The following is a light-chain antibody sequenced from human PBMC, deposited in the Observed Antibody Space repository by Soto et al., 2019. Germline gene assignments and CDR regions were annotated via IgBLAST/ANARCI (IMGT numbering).Light chain of an antibody. V-gene: IGLV2-14*01. J-gene: IGLJ1*01. Sequence: QSALTQPASVSGSPGQSITISCSGTSSDIGDYNYVSWYQQHPGKAPKVMIYDVSNRPSGVSNRFSGSKSGNTASLTISGLQAEDEADYYCSSYTTSSTPYVFGTGNKVTVL. CDR2: DVS. CDR3: SSYTTSSTPYV. CDR1: SSDIGDYNY.